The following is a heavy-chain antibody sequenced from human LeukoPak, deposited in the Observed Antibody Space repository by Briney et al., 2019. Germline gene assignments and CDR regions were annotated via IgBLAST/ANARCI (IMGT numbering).Heavy chain of an antibody. J-gene: IGHJ3*02. CDR2: IDSSGGYM. D-gene: IGHD5-24*01. Sequence: GGSLRLSCEASGFTFNTYSMNWARQAPGKGLEWVSSIDSSGGYMFYADSVKGRFIISRDNAKDSLYLQMNSLRVEDTAVCYCAKDKRLQLGLGAFDIWGQGTMVTVSS. CDR3: AKDKRLQLGLGAFDI. CDR1: GFTFNTYS. V-gene: IGHV3-21*04.